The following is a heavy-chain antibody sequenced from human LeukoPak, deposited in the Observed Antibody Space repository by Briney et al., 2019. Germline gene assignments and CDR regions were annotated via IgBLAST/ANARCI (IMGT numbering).Heavy chain of an antibody. CDR1: GFVFGHSW. D-gene: IGHD3-22*01. CDR3: VRDRGYSTFDY. CDR2: INLDGSEI. Sequence: PGGSLRLSCEASGFVFGHSWMSCVRQALGKGLEWVANINLDGSEINYLDSLTGRLTISRDNAKDSLYLQMNGLRAEDTAVYFCVRDRGYSTFDYWGQGTLVTVSS. V-gene: IGHV3-7*03. J-gene: IGHJ4*02.